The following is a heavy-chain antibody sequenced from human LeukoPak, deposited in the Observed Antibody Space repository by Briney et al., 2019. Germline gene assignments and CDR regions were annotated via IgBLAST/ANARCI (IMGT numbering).Heavy chain of an antibody. D-gene: IGHD3-3*01. CDR2: ISPSGGSP. CDR3: ARVSAFSTFGVVLYYYMDV. Sequence: GASVKVSCKASGYTFTNYYVHWVRQAPGQGLEWMGIISPSGGSPTYAQKFQGRVTMTRDTSISTAYMELSRLRSDDTAVYYCARVSAFSTFGVVLYYYMDVWGKGTTVTVSS. V-gene: IGHV1-46*01. CDR1: GYTFTNYY. J-gene: IGHJ6*03.